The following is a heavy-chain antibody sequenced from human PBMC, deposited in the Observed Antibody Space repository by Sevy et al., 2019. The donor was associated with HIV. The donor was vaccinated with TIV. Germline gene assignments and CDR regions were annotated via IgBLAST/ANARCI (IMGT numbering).Heavy chain of an antibody. J-gene: IGHJ6*02. CDR2: TYYRSKWYN. CDR3: ARGDYFGSGISNYYYYGMDV. V-gene: IGHV6-1*01. CDR1: GDSVSSNSAA. D-gene: IGHD3-10*01. Sequence: SQTLSLTCAISGDSVSSNSAAWNWIRQSPSRGLEWLGRTYYRSKWYNDYAVSVKSRITINPDTSKNQFSLQLNSVTPEDTAVYYCARGDYFGSGISNYYYYGMDVWGHGTTVTISS.